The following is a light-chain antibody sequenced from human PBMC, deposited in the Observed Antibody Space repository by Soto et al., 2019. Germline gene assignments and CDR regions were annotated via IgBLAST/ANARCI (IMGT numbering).Light chain of an antibody. V-gene: IGLV1-40*01. CDR1: YSNIGEVYD. Sequence: QPVLTQPPSLSGAPGQRVTISCTGTYSNIGEVYDVQWYQQLPGTAPKLLIYGNMNRPSGVPDRFSGSKSGTSASLAITGLQAEDGADYYCCSYTRSSSLLFGGGTQLTVL. CDR3: CSYTRSSSLL. CDR2: GNM. J-gene: IGLJ2*01.